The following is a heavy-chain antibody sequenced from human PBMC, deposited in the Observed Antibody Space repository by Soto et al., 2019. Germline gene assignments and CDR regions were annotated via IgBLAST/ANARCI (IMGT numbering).Heavy chain of an antibody. V-gene: IGHV3-23*01. Sequence: GGSLRLSCAASGFTFSNYAISWVRQAPGKGLEWVSAISGSGGSTYYADSVKGRFTISSDTSKNLVYLQMNSLRAEDTAVYYCAKDWERTDYSRGYFDYWGQGILVTVSS. J-gene: IGHJ4*02. CDR3: AKDWERTDYSRGYFDY. CDR2: ISGSGGST. CDR1: GFTFSNYA. D-gene: IGHD3-9*01.